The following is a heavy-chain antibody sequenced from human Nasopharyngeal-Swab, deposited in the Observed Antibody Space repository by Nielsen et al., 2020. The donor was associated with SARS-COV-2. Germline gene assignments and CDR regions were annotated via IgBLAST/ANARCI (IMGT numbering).Heavy chain of an antibody. CDR1: GFTFSSYS. Sequence: GESLKISCAASGFTFSSYSMHWVRQAPGKGPEWVSSISSSSSYIYYADSVKGRFTISRDNAKNSLYLQMNSLRAEDTAVYYCAVSSWQDFDPWGQGTLVTVSS. V-gene: IGHV3-21*01. D-gene: IGHD6-13*01. J-gene: IGHJ5*02. CDR2: ISSSSSYI. CDR3: AVSSWQDFDP.